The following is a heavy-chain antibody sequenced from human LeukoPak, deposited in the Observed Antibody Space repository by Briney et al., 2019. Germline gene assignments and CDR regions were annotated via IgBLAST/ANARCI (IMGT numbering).Heavy chain of an antibody. V-gene: IGHV3-7*03. CDR2: IKQDGSEK. CDR3: AIHSSSWYYFDY. Sequence: GGSLRLSCAASGFTFSSYWMSWVRQAPGKGLEWVANIKQDGSEKYHVDSVKGRFTISRDNAKNSLYLQMNSLRDEDTAVYYCAIHSSSWYYFDYWGQGTLVTVSS. D-gene: IGHD6-13*01. CDR1: GFTFSSYW. J-gene: IGHJ4*02.